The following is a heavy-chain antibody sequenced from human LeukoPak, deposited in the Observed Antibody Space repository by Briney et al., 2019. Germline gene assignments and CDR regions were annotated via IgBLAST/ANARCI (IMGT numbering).Heavy chain of an antibody. J-gene: IGHJ4*02. D-gene: IGHD3-3*01. CDR3: AIRITIFGVVIWYDY. CDR2: IYYSGST. Sequence: SETLSLTCTVSGGSISSYYWSWIRQPPGKGLEWIGYIYYSGSTNYNPSLKSRVTISVDTSKNQFSLKLSSVTAADTAVYYCAIRITIFGVVIWYDYWGQGTLVTVSS. CDR1: GGSISSYY. V-gene: IGHV4-59*12.